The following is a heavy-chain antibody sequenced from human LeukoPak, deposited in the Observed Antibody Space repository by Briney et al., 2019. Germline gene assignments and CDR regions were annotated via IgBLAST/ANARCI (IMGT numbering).Heavy chain of an antibody. CDR3: AREGSGYSYGFLDY. D-gene: IGHD5-18*01. CDR2: IIPILGIA. J-gene: IGHJ4*02. CDR1: GGTFSSYT. Sequence: ASVKVSCKASGGTFSSYTISWVRQAPGQGLEWMGRIIPILGIANYAQKFQGRVTITADKSTSTAYMELSSLRSEDTAVYYCAREGSGYSYGFLDYWGLGTLVTVSS. V-gene: IGHV1-69*04.